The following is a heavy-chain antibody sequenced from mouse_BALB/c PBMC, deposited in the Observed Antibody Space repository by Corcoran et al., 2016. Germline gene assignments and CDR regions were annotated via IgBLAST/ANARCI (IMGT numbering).Heavy chain of an antibody. CDR1: GYSFTGYY. V-gene: IGHV1-26*01. Sequence: EVQLQQSGPELVKPGASVKISCKASGYSFTGYYMHWVKQSHVKSLEWIGRINPYNGATSYNQNFKDKASLTVDKSSSTAYMELHSLTSEDSAVYYCAREDTTTDAMDYWGQGTSVTVS. J-gene: IGHJ4*01. D-gene: IGHD1-1*01. CDR2: INPYNGAT. CDR3: AREDTTTDAMDY.